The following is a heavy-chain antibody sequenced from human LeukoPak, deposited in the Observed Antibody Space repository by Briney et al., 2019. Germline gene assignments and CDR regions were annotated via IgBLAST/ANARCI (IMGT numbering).Heavy chain of an antibody. CDR1: GFTFSSYA. J-gene: IGHJ1*01. D-gene: IGHD1-26*01. CDR2: ISGSGGST. V-gene: IGHV3-23*01. CDR3: ARDNVGAQGRDFQH. Sequence: GGSLRLSCAASGFTFSSYAMSWVRQAPGKGLEWVSAISGSGGSTYYADSVKGRFTISRDNSKNTLCLQMNSLRAEDTAVYYCARDNVGAQGRDFQHWGQGTLVTVSS.